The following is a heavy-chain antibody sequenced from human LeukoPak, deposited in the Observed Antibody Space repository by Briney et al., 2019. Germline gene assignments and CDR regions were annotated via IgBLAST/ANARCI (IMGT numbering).Heavy chain of an antibody. Sequence: GGSLRLSCAASGFTFDDYAMHWVRHGPGKGLEWVSGITWNSGTIGYADSVKGRFTISRDNAKNSLYLQMNSLRAEDTALHYCAKDVTGTGAFDIWGQGTMVTVSS. CDR2: ITWNSGTI. CDR3: AKDVTGTGAFDI. D-gene: IGHD1-7*01. CDR1: GFTFDDYA. V-gene: IGHV3-9*01. J-gene: IGHJ3*02.